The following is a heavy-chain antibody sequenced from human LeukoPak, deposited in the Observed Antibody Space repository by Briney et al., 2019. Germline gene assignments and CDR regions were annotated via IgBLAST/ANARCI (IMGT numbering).Heavy chain of an antibody. CDR2: IYYSGST. CDR3: ARVWSEYYYDNSGYDP. CDR1: GGSISSHY. Sequence: SETLSLTCTVSGGSISSHYWSWIRQPPGKGLEWIGYIYYSGSTNYNPSLKSRVTISVDTSKNQFSLKLSSVTAADTAVYYCARVWSEYYYDNSGYDPWGQGTLVTVSS. D-gene: IGHD3-22*01. V-gene: IGHV4-59*11. J-gene: IGHJ5*02.